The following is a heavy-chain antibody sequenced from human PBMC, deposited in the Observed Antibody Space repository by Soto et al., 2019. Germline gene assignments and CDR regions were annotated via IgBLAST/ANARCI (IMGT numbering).Heavy chain of an antibody. J-gene: IGHJ4*01. D-gene: IGHD3-10*01. Sequence: HLGGSLRLSCAASGFTFSRYEMNWVRQAPGRWLEWVSYISSGGSTIYYADSVKGRFTMSRDNAKNSLYLQMDSLRVEDTAVYYCPRDSGYGAGSSVNHPLDYWGHGTLVTVS. V-gene: IGHV3-48*03. CDR2: ISSGGSTI. CDR1: GFTFSRYE. CDR3: PRDSGYGAGSSVNHPLDY.